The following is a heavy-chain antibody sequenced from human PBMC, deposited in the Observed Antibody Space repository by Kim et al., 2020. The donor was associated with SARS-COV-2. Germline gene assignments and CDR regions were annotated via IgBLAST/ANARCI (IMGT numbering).Heavy chain of an antibody. J-gene: IGHJ4*02. CDR2: IYYSGST. Sequence: SETLSLTCTVSGGSISSSSYYWGWIRQPPGKGLEWIGSIYYSGSTYYNPSLKSRVTISVDTSKNQFSLKLSSVTAADTAVYYCARVLGFGSGSYYFDYWGQGTLVTVSS. CDR3: ARVLGFGSGSYYFDY. D-gene: IGHD3-10*01. CDR1: GGSISSSSYY. V-gene: IGHV4-39*07.